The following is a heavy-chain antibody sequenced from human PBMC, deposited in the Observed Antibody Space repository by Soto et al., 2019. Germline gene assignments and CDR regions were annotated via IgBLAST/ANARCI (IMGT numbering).Heavy chain of an antibody. V-gene: IGHV3-23*01. CDR1: GFSFSSYA. D-gene: IGHD5-18*01. CDR2: VRDDGGST. Sequence: GGSLRLSCAASGFSFSSYAMSWVCQAPGKGPEWVSSVRDDGGSTIYADSVKGRFTISRDNSKNILYLQMNSLRAEDTAIYYCTKRLQYPGTWGPFDYWGQGTLVTVSS. J-gene: IGHJ4*02. CDR3: TKRLQYPGTWGPFDY.